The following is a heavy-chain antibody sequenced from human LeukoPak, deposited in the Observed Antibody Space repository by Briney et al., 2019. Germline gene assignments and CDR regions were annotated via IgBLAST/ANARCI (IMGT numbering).Heavy chain of an antibody. CDR1: GFTFSSFA. CDR3: ARSYCSGLSCYLFDY. J-gene: IGHJ4*02. D-gene: IGHD2-15*01. V-gene: IGHV3-30*04. CDR2: ISYDGSNE. Sequence: PGGSLRLSCAASGFTFSSFALHWVGQTPGEGLEWVALISYDGSNEYYADSVKGRCTISRDNPKNTLNLQMNSLRAEDTAVYYCARSYCSGLSCYLFDYWGQGTLVTVSS.